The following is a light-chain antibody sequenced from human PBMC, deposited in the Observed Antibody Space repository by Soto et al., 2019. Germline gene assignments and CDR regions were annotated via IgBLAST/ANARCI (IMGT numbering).Light chain of an antibody. V-gene: IGKV3-15*01. J-gene: IGKJ4*01. CDR3: QQYNNWPPLP. CDR2: GAS. Sequence: EIVMTQSPATLSVSPGERATLSCRASQSVSSNLAWYQQKPGQAPRLLIYGASTRATGIPARFSGSGSGTEFTLTISSLQSEDFAFYYCQQYNNWPPLPFGGGTKVEIK. CDR1: QSVSSN.